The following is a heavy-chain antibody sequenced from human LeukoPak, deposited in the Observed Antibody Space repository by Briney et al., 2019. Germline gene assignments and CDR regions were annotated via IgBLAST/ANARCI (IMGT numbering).Heavy chain of an antibody. Sequence: PGGSLRLSCVASGFTFSSYSMNWVRQAPGQGLEWVSSIDSTSKYIFYADSVKGRFTISRDNAKNSLYLQMDSLRVEDTAVYYCARNYYDGSAYYYGDYWGQGTLVTVSS. CDR2: IDSTSKYI. CDR3: ARNYYDGSAYYYGDY. D-gene: IGHD3-22*01. J-gene: IGHJ4*02. CDR1: GFTFSSYS. V-gene: IGHV3-21*01.